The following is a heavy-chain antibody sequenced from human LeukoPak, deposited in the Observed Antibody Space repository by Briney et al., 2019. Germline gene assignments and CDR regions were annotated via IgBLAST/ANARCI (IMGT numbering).Heavy chain of an antibody. CDR2: IKSKTNGRTT. CDR1: GFTFGDYA. D-gene: IGHD6-13*01. J-gene: IGHJ6*03. CDR3: TIDGRRTLWAADGRYYYYYMDV. V-gene: IGHV3-15*01. Sequence: GGSLRLSCTASGFTFGDYAMSWVRQAPGKGLEWVGRIKSKTNGRTTGYAAPVKGRFTISRDDSENTLYLQMNSLKSEDTAVYYCTIDGRRTLWAADGRYYYYYMDVWGKGTTVTISS.